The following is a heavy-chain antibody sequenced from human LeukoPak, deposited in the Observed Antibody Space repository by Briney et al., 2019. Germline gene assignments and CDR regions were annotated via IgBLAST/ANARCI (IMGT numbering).Heavy chain of an antibody. V-gene: IGHV3-20*04. D-gene: IGHD6-13*01. CDR3: ARVAGYSSSWSPLASYYYYMDV. J-gene: IGHJ6*03. CDR1: GFTFDDYG. CDR2: INWNGGST. Sequence: GGSLRLSCAASGFTFDDYGMSWVRQAPGKGLEWVSGINWNGGSTCYADSVKGRFTISRDNAKNSLYLQMNSLRAEDTALYYCARVAGYSSSWSPLASYYYYMDVWGKGTTVTVSS.